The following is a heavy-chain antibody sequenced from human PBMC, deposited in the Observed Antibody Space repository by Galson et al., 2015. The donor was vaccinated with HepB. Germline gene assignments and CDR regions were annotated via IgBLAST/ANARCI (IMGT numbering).Heavy chain of an antibody. CDR2: ISFDGNNE. Sequence: SLRLSCAASGFTFNTYGMHWVRQAPGKGLEWVAVISFDGNNEFYADSAKGRFTVSRDNSKNTLFLQMNNLRAEDTAFYYCARDLDPYYYYYGMDVWGPGTAVTVSS. CDR3: ARDLDPYYYYYGMDV. J-gene: IGHJ6*02. D-gene: IGHD3/OR15-3a*01. V-gene: IGHV3-30*03. CDR1: GFTFNTYG.